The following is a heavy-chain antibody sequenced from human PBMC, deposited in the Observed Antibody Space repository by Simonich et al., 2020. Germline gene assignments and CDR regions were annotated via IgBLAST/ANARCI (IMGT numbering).Heavy chain of an antibody. V-gene: IGHV2-26*02. D-gene: IGHD3-9*01. Sequence: QVTLKDSGPVLVKPTETLTLTCTVSGFSLSNARMGVSWIRQPPGKALVWLAHIFSNDDKSYSTSLKSRLTISKDTSKSQVVLTMTNMDPVDTATYYCARDYDILTGYYTFDYWGQGTLVTVSS. CDR2: IFSNDDK. J-gene: IGHJ4*02. CDR1: GFSLSNARMG. CDR3: ARDYDILTGYYTFDY.